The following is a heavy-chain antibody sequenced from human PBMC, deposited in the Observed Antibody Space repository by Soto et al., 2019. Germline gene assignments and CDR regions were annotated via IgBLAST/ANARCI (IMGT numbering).Heavy chain of an antibody. CDR3: ARMASFGSFNWFEP. J-gene: IGHJ5*02. CDR2: MNPGSSDR. D-gene: IGHD5-18*01. V-gene: IGHV1-8*01. Sequence: SSVKVSCKASGYIFTNNDVSWVRQATGQGVEWMGWMNPGSSDRGYAEKFQGRVTMTSNISIATAYMELSSLKADDTAIYSCARMASFGSFNWFEPWGQGPLVTVSS. CDR1: GYIFTNND.